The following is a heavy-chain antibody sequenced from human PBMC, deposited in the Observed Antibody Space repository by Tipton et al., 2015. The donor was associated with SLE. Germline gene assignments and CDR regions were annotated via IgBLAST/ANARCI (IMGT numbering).Heavy chain of an antibody. V-gene: IGHV1-18*01. D-gene: IGHD2-2*01. J-gene: IGHJ1*01. Sequence: QLVQSGPEVKKPGASVKVSCKASGYTFTSYGISWVRQAPGQGLEWMGWISAYNGNTNYAQKLQGRVTMTTDTSTSTAYMELRSLGSDDTAVYYCASQGYCSSTSCPIGYFQHWGQGTLVTVSS. CDR1: GYTFTSYG. CDR2: ISAYNGNT. CDR3: ASQGYCSSTSCPIGYFQH.